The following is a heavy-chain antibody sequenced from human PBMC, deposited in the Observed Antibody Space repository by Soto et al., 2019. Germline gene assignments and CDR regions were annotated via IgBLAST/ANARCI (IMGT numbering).Heavy chain of an antibody. J-gene: IGHJ1*01. V-gene: IGHV4-39*01. CDR3: ARLPAD. Sequence: SETLSLTCTVSGGSISSSSYYWGWIRQPPGKGLEWIGSIYYSGNTYYNPSHKSRVTISVDTAKNQFSLKLSSVTAADTAVYYRARLPADWGQGTLVTVSS. CDR2: IYYSGNT. CDR1: GGSISSSSYY.